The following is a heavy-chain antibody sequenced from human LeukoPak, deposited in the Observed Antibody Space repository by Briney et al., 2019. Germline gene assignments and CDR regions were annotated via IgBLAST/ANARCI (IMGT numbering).Heavy chain of an antibody. CDR2: IKQDGSEK. CDR3: ARESRYYDFWSGYFDY. D-gene: IGHD3-3*01. Sequence: GGSLRLSCAASGSTFSSYWMSWVRQAPGKGLEWVANIKQDGSEKYYVDSVKGRFTISRDNAKNSLYLQMNSLRAEDTAVYYCARESRYYDFWSGYFDYWGQGTLVTVSS. CDR1: GSTFSSYW. J-gene: IGHJ4*02. V-gene: IGHV3-7*01.